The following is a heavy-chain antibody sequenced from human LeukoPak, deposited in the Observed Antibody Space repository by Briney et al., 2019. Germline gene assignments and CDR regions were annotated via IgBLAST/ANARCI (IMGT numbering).Heavy chain of an antibody. CDR1: GYSISSGYY. J-gene: IGHJ4*02. V-gene: IGHV4-38-2*02. D-gene: IGHD4-17*01. CDR2: IYHSGST. CDR3: ATPYGDYVEYYFDY. Sequence: SETLSLTCTVSGYSISSGYYWGWIRQPPGKGLEWIGSIYHSGSTYYNPSLKSRVTISVDTSKNQFSLKLSSVTAADTAVYYCATPYGDYVEYYFDYWGQGTLVTVSS.